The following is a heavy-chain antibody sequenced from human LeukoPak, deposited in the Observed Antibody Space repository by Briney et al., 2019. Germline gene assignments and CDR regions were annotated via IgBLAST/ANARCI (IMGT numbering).Heavy chain of an antibody. CDR3: ARDPDYIVGATCFDY. J-gene: IGHJ4*02. CDR2: ISYDGSNK. CDR1: GFTFSSYA. Sequence: GGSLRLSCAASGFTFSSYAMHWVRQAPGKGLEWVAVISYDGSNKYYADSVKGRFTISRDNSKNTLYLQMNSLRAEDTAVYYCARDPDYIVGATCFDYWGQGTLVTVSS. V-gene: IGHV3-30-3*01. D-gene: IGHD1-26*01.